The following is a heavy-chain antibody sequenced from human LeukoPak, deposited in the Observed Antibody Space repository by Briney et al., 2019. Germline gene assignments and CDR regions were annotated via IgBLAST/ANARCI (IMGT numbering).Heavy chain of an antibody. CDR3: ARDESGGGSCYDY. CDR1: GYTFISYA. J-gene: IGHJ4*02. Sequence: ASVKVSCKASGYTFISYAMSWVRQAPAEGLEWTGWISAYNGNTNYAQKLQGRVIMTTDTSTSTAYMELRSLRSDDTAVYYCARDESGGGSCYDYWGQGTLVTVSS. D-gene: IGHD2-15*01. CDR2: ISAYNGNT. V-gene: IGHV1-18*01.